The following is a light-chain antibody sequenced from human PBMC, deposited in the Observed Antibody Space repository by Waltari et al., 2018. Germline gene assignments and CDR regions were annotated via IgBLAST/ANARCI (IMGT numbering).Light chain of an antibody. CDR1: QSVSRN. V-gene: IGKV3-15*01. CDR2: GAS. CDR3: QQYNNWPYT. J-gene: IGKJ2*01. Sequence: ELVMTQSPATLSVSPGERATLSCRASQSVSRNLAWYQQKPGQAPRLLIFGASTRATGIPARFSGSGSGTEFTLTISSLQSEDFAIYYCQQYNNWPYTFGQGTKLEIK.